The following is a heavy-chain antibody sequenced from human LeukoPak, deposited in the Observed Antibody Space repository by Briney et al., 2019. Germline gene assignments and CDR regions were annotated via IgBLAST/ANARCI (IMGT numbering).Heavy chain of an antibody. CDR3: AREGGRSTWSRDYYYMDV. Sequence: SETLSLTCAVDGGSFSGYYCSWIRQPPGKGLEWIGEINHIGSTNYNPSLKSRVTISVDTSKKQFSLRLRAVTAADTAVYYCAREGGRSTWSRDYYYMDVWGKGTTVSVSS. D-gene: IGHD6-13*01. V-gene: IGHV4-34*01. CDR1: GGSFSGYY. CDR2: INHIGST. J-gene: IGHJ6*03.